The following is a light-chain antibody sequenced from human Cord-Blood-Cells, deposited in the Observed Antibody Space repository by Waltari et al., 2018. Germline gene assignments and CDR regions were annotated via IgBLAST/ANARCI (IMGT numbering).Light chain of an antibody. CDR1: RLRSYY. J-gene: IGLJ2*01. Sequence: SSALTQDPAVSVALGQTVRLTCHGERLRSYYASWYQQKPGQAPVLVIYGKNNRPSGIPDRFSGSSSGNTASLTITGAQAEDEADYYCNSRDSSGNHVVFGGGTKLTVL. CDR3: NSRDSSGNHVV. CDR2: GKN. V-gene: IGLV3-19*01.